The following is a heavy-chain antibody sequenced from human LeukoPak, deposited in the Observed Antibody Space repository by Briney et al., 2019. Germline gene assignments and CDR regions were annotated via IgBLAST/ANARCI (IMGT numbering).Heavy chain of an antibody. V-gene: IGHV6-1*01. CDR2: TYYRSKWYN. CDR3: ARDSYSYAHVDYYGMDV. CDR1: GDSVSSNSAA. J-gene: IGHJ6*02. D-gene: IGHD5-18*01. Sequence: SQTLSLTCAISGDSVSSNSAAWNWIRQSPSRGLEWLGGTYYRSKWYNDYAVSVKSRITINPDTSKNQFSLQLNSVTPEDTAVYYCARDSYSYAHVDYYGMDVWGQGTTVTVSS.